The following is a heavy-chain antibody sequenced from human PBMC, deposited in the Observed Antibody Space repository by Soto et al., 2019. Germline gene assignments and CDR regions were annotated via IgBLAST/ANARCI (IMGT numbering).Heavy chain of an antibody. Sequence: SETLSLTCTVSGGSVRSGSYYWSWIRQPPGKGLEWIGSIYHSGYTYYNPSLKSRVSISVDTSKNQFSLKLSSVTAADTAVYYCARAQTYDYVWGSPAPYWGQGTLVTVSS. CDR2: IYHSGYT. CDR3: ARAQTYDYVWGSPAPY. J-gene: IGHJ4*02. V-gene: IGHV4-39*07. D-gene: IGHD3-16*01. CDR1: GGSVRSGSYY.